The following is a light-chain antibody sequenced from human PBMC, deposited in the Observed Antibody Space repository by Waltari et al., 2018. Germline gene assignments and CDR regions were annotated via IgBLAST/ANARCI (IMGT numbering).Light chain of an antibody. CDR3: LQHNTYPWT. Sequence: GDRVTITCRASQGIRNGLGWYQQKPGRAPKRLIYDAFNLQSGVPSRFSGSGSGTEFTLTISSLQPEDFVTYYCLQHNTYPWTFGQGTKVEVK. V-gene: IGKV1-17*01. J-gene: IGKJ1*01. CDR2: DAF. CDR1: QGIRNG.